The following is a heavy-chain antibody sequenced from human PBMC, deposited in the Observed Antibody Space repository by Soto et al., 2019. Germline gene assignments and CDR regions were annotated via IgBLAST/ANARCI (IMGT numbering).Heavy chain of an antibody. CDR2: ISAYNGNT. D-gene: IGHD3-22*01. J-gene: IGHJ4*02. CDR1: GYTFTSYG. V-gene: IGHV1-18*01. CDR3: ARLLGYYDSSGSHPAYFDY. Sequence: SLKVSCKSSGYTFTSYGISWVRQAPGQGLEWMGWISAYNGNTNYAQKLQGRVTMTTDTSTSTAYMELRSLRSDDTAVYYCARLLGYYDSSGSHPAYFDYWGQGTLVTVSS.